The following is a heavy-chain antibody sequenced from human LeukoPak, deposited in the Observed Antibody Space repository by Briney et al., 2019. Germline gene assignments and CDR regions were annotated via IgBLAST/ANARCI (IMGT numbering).Heavy chain of an antibody. D-gene: IGHD1-1*01. CDR2: IKSNADGGTT. CDR1: GVTFSVAW. V-gene: IGHV3-15*01. Sequence: GGSLRLSCAASGVTFSVAWMSWVRQAPGKGLEWVGRIKSNADGGTTDYAAPGEGRFTISRHDSESKLYLQMNSLKTADTAVYYCATAPIPRLPHDGYWGPGTLVTVSS. CDR3: ATAPIPRLPHDGY. J-gene: IGHJ4*02.